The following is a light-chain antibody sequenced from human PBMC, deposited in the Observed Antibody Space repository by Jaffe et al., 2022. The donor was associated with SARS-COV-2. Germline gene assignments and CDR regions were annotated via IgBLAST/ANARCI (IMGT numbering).Light chain of an antibody. J-gene: IGKJ1*01. CDR2: DAS. CDR3: QQYGSLPWT. CDR1: QSVSGNS. V-gene: IGKV3-20*01. Sequence: EIVLTQSPGTLSLSPGERATLSCRASQSVSGNSLAWYHQKPGQAPRLLIYDASSRATGIPDRFSGSGSGTDFILTISRLEPEDFAVYHCQQYGSLPWTFGQGTKVEIK.